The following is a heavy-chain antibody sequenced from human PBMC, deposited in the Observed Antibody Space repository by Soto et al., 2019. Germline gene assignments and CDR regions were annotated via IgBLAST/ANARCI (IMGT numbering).Heavy chain of an antibody. CDR1: GGSISSGDYY. CDR2: IYYSGST. J-gene: IGHJ4*02. V-gene: IGHV4-30-4*01. Sequence: SETLSLTCTVSGGSISSGDYYWSWIRQPPGKGLEWIGYIYYSGSTYYNPSLKSRVTISVDTSKNQFSLKLSSVTAADTAVYYCARSRELQPVSFDYWGQGTLVTVSS. CDR3: ARSRELQPVSFDY. D-gene: IGHD1-7*01.